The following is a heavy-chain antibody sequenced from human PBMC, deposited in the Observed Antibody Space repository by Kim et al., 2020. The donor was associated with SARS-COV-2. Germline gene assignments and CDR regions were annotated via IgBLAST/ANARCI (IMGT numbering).Heavy chain of an antibody. CDR1: GFTFSSYG. CDR3: AKVFLRYGSGSMYYFDY. CDR2: ISYDGSNK. D-gene: IGHD3-10*01. Sequence: GGSLRLSCAASGFTFSSYGMHWVRQAPGKGLEWVAVISYDGSNKYYADSVKGRFTISRDNSKNTLYLQMNSLRAEDTAVYYCAKVFLRYGSGSMYYFDYWGQGTLVTVSS. J-gene: IGHJ4*02. V-gene: IGHV3-30*18.